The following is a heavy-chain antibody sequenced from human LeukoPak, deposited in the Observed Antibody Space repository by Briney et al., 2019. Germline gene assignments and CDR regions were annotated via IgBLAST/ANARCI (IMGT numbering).Heavy chain of an antibody. V-gene: IGHV3-23*05. D-gene: IGHD3-10*01. CDR2: INYSGTNV. Sequence: GGSLRLSCAASGFTFSNYAMSWVRQAPGKGLEWVSSINYSGTNVYYAASVRGRFTISRDDSKNTVYLQVNSLRAEDTALYYCAKKASGRYYYFDSWGQGTLVTVSS. CDR1: GFTFSNYA. J-gene: IGHJ4*02. CDR3: AKKASGRYYYFDS.